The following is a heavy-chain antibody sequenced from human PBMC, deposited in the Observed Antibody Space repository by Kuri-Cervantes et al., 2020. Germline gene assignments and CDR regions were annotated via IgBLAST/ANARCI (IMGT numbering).Heavy chain of an antibody. J-gene: IGHJ4*02. CDR1: GYTFTSYG. CDR2: ISAYNGNT. D-gene: IGHD5-18*01. CDR3: ARDANTRTYRRTAMGDY. V-gene: IGHV1-18*01. Sequence: ASVKVSCKASGYTFTSYGISWVRQAPGQGLEWMGWISAYNGNTNYAQKLQGRVTMTTDTSTSTAYMELRGLRSDDTAVYYCARDANTRTYRRTAMGDYWGQGTLVTVSS.